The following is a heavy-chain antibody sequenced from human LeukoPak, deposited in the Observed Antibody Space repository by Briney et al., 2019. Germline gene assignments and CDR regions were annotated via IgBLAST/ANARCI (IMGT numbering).Heavy chain of an antibody. D-gene: IGHD1-1*01. CDR3: ARDLSTKYPIDY. V-gene: IGHV3-33*05. Sequence: PGRSLRLSCAASGFTFSTYAIHWVRQAPGKGLEWVAFISYDGSTKYSADSVKGRFTISRGNSKNTLSLQMNSLRAEDTAVYYCARDLSTKYPIDYWGQGTLVTVPS. J-gene: IGHJ4*02. CDR1: GFTFSTYA. CDR2: ISYDGSTK.